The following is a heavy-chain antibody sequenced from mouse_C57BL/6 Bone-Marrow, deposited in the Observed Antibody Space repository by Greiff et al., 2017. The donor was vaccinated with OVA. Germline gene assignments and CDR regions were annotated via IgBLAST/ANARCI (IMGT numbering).Heavy chain of an antibody. CDR1: GFTLSDYY. Sequence: EVKLVESGGGLVQPGGSLKLSCAASGFTLSDYYMYWVRQTPEKRLEWVAYISNGGGSTYYPDTVKGRFTISRDNAKNTLYLQMSRLKSEDTAMYYCAREIFMDYWGQGTSVTVSS. V-gene: IGHV5-12*01. J-gene: IGHJ4*01. CDR3: AREIFMDY. CDR2: ISNGGGST.